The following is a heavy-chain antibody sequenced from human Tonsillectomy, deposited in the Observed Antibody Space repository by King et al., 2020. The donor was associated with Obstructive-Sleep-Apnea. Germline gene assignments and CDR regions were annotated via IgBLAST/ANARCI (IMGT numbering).Heavy chain of an antibody. V-gene: IGHV3-30-3*01. CDR3: ARDSSSGWLFDY. J-gene: IGHJ4*02. D-gene: IGHD6-19*01. Sequence: VQLVESGGGVVQPGRSLRLSCIASGFTFSSYAMHWVRQAPGKGLDWVVVISYDGSNKYYADSVKGRFTVSRDNSKNTLYLQVNSLRAEDTAVYYYARDSSSGWLFDYWGQGTLVTVSS. CDR2: ISYDGSNK. CDR1: GFTFSSYA.